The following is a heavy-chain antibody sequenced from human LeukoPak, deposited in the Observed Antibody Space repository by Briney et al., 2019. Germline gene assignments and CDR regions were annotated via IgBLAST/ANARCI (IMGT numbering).Heavy chain of an antibody. CDR3: ARHHGGSSWLLFDY. D-gene: IGHD6-13*01. Sequence: GGSLRLSCVASGFTFSSYWIHWVRQAPGKGLVWVSRINGDGGSTDYADSVKGRFTISRDNAKNTLYLQMNSLRAEDTAVYYCARHHGGSSWLLFDYWGQGTLVTVSS. J-gene: IGHJ4*02. CDR2: INGDGGST. V-gene: IGHV3-74*01. CDR1: GFTFSSYW.